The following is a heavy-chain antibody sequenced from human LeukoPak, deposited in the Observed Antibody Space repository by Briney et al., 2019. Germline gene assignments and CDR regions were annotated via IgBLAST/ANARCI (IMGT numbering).Heavy chain of an antibody. Sequence: GGSLRLSCAASGFTFSSYWMSWVRQAPGKGLEWVANIKQDGSEKYYVDSVKGRFTISRDNSKNTLYLQMNSLRAEDTAVYYCAKDLTYCGGDCRDYWGQGTLVTVSS. D-gene: IGHD2-21*02. V-gene: IGHV3-7*01. CDR2: IKQDGSEK. J-gene: IGHJ4*02. CDR1: GFTFSSYW. CDR3: AKDLTYCGGDCRDY.